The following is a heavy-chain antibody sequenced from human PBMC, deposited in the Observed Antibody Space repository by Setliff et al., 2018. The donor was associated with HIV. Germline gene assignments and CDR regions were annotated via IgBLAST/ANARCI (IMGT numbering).Heavy chain of an antibody. V-gene: IGHV4-4*09. CDR2: IFASGDT. Sequence: PSETLSLTCTVSDASINSYYWNWIRQPPGKGLEWIGFIFASGDTKYNPSLQSRVSMSIDTSKNQFSLKLNSVTAADRAVYYCAKTIGRYFDIFDNWGQGTLVTVSS. CDR1: DASINSYY. CDR3: AKTIGRYFDIFDN. D-gene: IGHD3-9*01. J-gene: IGHJ4*02.